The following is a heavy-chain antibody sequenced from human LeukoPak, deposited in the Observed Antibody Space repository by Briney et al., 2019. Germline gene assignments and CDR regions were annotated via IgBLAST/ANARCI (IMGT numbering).Heavy chain of an antibody. V-gene: IGHV3-23*01. J-gene: IGHJ4*02. CDR2: ISDSGVST. CDR3: AKSSSSSGQ. D-gene: IGHD6-6*01. CDR1: GFTFSSYA. Sequence: GGSLRLSCAASGFTFSSYAMSWVRQTPGKGLEWVSAISDSGVSTYYTDSVKGRFTISRDNSKNTLYLQMNSLRAEDTAVYYCAKSSSSSGQWGQGTLVTVSS.